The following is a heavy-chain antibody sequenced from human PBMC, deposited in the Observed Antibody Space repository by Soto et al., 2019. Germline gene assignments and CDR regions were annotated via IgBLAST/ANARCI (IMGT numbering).Heavy chain of an antibody. J-gene: IGHJ4*02. CDR1: GGSISSGDYY. CDR2: IYWDDDK. D-gene: IGHD3-22*01. V-gene: IGHV2-5*08. CDR3: AHRRYYYDSSGYGFDY. Sequence: TLSLTCSVSGGSISSGDYYWSWIRQPPGKALEWLALIYWDDDKRYSPSLKSRLTITKDTSKNQVVLTMTNMDPVDTATYYCAHRRYYYDSSGYGFDYWGQGTLVTVSS.